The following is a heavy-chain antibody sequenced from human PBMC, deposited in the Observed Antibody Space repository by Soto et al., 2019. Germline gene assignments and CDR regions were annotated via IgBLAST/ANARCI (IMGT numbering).Heavy chain of an antibody. CDR2: LNADGSQT. J-gene: IGHJ4*02. CDR1: EFTFSAHC. V-gene: IGHV3-74*01. Sequence: EVQLAESGGGLVQPGGSLRLSCTASEFTFSAHCMHWVRQAPGKGLMWVSRLNADGSQTDPAESVKGRFAISRDNAKNTLFLQMTSLRVDDTASYCGARGARDWHRIDYWGQGLLVPVSS. CDR3: ARGARDWHRIDY. D-gene: IGHD2-21*02.